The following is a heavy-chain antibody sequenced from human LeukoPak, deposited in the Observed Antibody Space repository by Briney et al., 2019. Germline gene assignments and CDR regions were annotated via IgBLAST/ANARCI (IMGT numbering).Heavy chain of an antibody. CDR2: IYSGGST. D-gene: IGHD3-10*01. J-gene: IGHJ1*01. CDR3: AGDLDTMVRGVIITVYFQH. Sequence: PGGSLRLSCAASGFTVSSNYMSWVRQAPGKGLEWVSVIYSGGSTYYADSVKGRFTISRDNSKNTLYLQMNSLRAEDTAVYYCAGDLDTMVRGVIITVYFQHWGQGTLVTVSS. V-gene: IGHV3-66*01. CDR1: GFTVSSNY.